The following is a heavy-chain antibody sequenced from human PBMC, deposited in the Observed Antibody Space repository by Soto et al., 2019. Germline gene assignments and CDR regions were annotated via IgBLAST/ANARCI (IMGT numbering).Heavy chain of an antibody. J-gene: IGHJ6*02. V-gene: IGHV1-69*08. CDR3: ARDERGYNYVSDYGLDV. CDR1: GGTFTSHT. Sequence: QVQLVQSGAELKKPGSSVKVSCKASGGTFTSHTIIACVRQAPGHGPECMGRIIPTLDIVDYAQKFQDRVTITADKPTSTAYMELRSLISEDTAVYYCARDERGYNYVSDYGLDVWGQGTSVTVS. D-gene: IGHD5-18*01. CDR2: IIPTLDIV.